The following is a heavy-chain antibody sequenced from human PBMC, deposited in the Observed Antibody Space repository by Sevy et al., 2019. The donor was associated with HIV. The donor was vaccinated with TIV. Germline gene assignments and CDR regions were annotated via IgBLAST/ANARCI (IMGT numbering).Heavy chain of an antibody. J-gene: IGHJ3*02. V-gene: IGHV1-58*01. D-gene: IGHD3-22*01. Sequence: ASVKVSCKASGFTFTSSAVQWVRQARGQRLEWIGWIVVGSGNTNYAQKFQERVTITRDMSTSTAYMDLSSLRSEDTAEYYCAADLEYYYDSRGYPDAFDIWGQGTMVTVSS. CDR2: IVVGSGNT. CDR1: GFTFTSSA. CDR3: AADLEYYYDSRGYPDAFDI.